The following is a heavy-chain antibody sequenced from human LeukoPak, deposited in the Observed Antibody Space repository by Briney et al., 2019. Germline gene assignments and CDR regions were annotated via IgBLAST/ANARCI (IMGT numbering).Heavy chain of an antibody. CDR2: IYYSGST. D-gene: IGHD3-10*02. J-gene: IGHJ4*02. Sequence: SETLSLTCTVSGGSISSYYWSWIRQPPGKGLEWIGYIYYSGSTNYNPSLKSRVTISVDTSKNQFSLKLSSVTAADTAVYYCARSFREPHPAVFGYWGQGTLVTVSS. CDR1: GGSISSYY. V-gene: IGHV4-59*01. CDR3: ARSFREPHPAVFGY.